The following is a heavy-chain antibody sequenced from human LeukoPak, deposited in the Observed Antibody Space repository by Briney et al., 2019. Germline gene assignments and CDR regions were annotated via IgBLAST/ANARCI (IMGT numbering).Heavy chain of an antibody. J-gene: IGHJ4*02. D-gene: IGHD3-10*01. CDR2: ISSNGGST. CDR3: ARVASVTMVRGAADY. V-gene: IGHV3-64*01. Sequence: GGSLRLSCAASGFTFSSYAMRWVRQAPGKGLEYVSAISSNGGSTYYANSVKGRFTISRDNSKNTLYLQMGSLRAEDMAVYYCARVASVTMVRGAADYWGQGTLVTVSS. CDR1: GFTFSSYA.